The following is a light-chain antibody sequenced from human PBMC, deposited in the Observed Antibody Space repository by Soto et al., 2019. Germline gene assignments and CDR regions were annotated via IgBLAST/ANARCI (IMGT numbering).Light chain of an antibody. CDR1: QNIPNNK. Sequence: ELVLTQSPGIVSVSPGESATLFCRASQNIPNNKVAWYQQKPGQVPRLLIFGASGRATGVPDRFSGTTSATDFALTISRLEPEDVGVYYCQQFGGLPTFGQGTKLEI. J-gene: IGKJ2*01. CDR3: QQFGGLPT. V-gene: IGKV3-20*01. CDR2: GAS.